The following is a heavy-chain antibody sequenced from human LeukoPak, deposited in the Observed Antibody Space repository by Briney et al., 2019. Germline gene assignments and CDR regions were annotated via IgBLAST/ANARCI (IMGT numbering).Heavy chain of an antibody. CDR2: INPSGGST. D-gene: IGHD6-13*01. J-gene: IGHJ4*02. CDR3: ARSSSRLAAAGNP. Sequence: ASVKVSGKASGYTFTSYYIHWVRQAPGQGLEWMGIINPSGGSTSYAQKFQGRVTMTRDTSTSTVYMELSSLRSEDTAVYYCARSSSRLAAAGNPWGQGTLVTVSS. CDR1: GYTFTSYY. V-gene: IGHV1-46*01.